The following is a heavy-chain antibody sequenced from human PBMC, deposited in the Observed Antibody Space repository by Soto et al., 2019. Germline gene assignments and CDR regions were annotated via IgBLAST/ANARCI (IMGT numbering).Heavy chain of an antibody. V-gene: IGHV3-7*01. CDR1: GLTFSISW. CDR3: ATANTPYAFDM. CDR2: INPAGNVQ. Sequence: VPLVESGGGLVQPGEPLRLSCTASGLTFSISWMTWVRQALGEGLEWVSNINPAGNVQQYADSVKERFTISGDNAKNLLFLQMSGLRGADPAVYYCATANTPYAFDMWGQGTMVIVSS. J-gene: IGHJ3*02. D-gene: IGHD2-15*01.